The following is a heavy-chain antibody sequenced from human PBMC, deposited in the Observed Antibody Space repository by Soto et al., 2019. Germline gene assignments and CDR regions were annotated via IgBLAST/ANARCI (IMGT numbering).Heavy chain of an antibody. CDR2: IRSKAYGGTT. D-gene: IGHD6-19*01. CDR3: TRGTQWLVPISDY. J-gene: IGHJ4*02. V-gene: IGHV3-49*03. CDR1: GFTFGDYA. Sequence: GGSLRLSCTASGFTFGDYAMSWFRQAPGKGLEWVGFIRSKAYGGTTEYAASVKGRFTISRDDSKSIAYLQMNSLKTEDTAVYYCTRGTQWLVPISDYWGQGTLVTVSS.